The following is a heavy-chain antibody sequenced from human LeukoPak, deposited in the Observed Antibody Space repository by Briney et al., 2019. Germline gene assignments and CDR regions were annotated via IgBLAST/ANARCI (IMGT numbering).Heavy chain of an antibody. J-gene: IGHJ3*02. Sequence: SVNVSCTASGYTFTSYYIHWVRQAPGQGLEWMGVINPSGGSTSYAQKFQGRVTMTRDTSASTVYMELSSLRSEDTAMYYCARDARYDSSGSDAFNIWGQGTMVTVSS. V-gene: IGHV1-46*01. CDR2: INPSGGST. D-gene: IGHD3-22*01. CDR1: GYTFTSYY. CDR3: ARDARYDSSGSDAFNI.